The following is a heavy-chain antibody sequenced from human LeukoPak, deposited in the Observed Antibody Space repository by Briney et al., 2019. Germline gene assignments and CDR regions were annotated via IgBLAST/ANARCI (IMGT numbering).Heavy chain of an antibody. CDR2: ISGSDGST. D-gene: IGHD1-26*01. CDR3: AKIVGATDYYYYMDV. V-gene: IGHV3-23*01. CDR1: GFTFSSYA. J-gene: IGHJ6*03. Sequence: GGSLRLSCAASGFTFSSYAMSWVRQAPGKGLEWVSAISGSDGSTYYADSVKGRFTISRDNSKNTLYLQMNSLRAEETAVYYCAKIVGATDYYYYMDVWGKGTTVTVSS.